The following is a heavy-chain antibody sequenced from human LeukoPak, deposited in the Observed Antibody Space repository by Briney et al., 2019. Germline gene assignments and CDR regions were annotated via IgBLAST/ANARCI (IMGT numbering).Heavy chain of an antibody. CDR1: GFTFSSYS. Sequence: GGSLRLSCAASGFTFSSYSMNWVRQAPGKGLEWVSSISSSSSYIYYADSVKGRFTISRDNAKNSLYLQMNSLRAEDTAVYYCGRDRRDYYGSGTYRDPYYYMDVWGKGTTVIISS. CDR2: ISSSSSYI. V-gene: IGHV3-21*01. CDR3: GRDRRDYYGSGTYRDPYYYMDV. J-gene: IGHJ6*03. D-gene: IGHD3-10*01.